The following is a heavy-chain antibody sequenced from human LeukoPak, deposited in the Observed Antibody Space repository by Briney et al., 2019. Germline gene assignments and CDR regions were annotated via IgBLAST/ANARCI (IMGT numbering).Heavy chain of an antibody. Sequence: APVKVSCKASGGTFSSYAISWVRQAPGQGLEWMGGIIPIFGTANYAQKFQGRVTITADESTSTAYMELSSLRSEDTAVYYCARGGQYSGYDYDYWGQGTLVTVSS. D-gene: IGHD5-12*01. CDR1: GGTFSSYA. V-gene: IGHV1-69*13. CDR3: ARGGQYSGYDYDY. J-gene: IGHJ4*02. CDR2: IIPIFGTA.